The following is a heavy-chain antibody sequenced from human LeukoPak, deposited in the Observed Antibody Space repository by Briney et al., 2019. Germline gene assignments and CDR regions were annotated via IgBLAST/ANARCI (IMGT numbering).Heavy chain of an antibody. J-gene: IGHJ4*02. D-gene: IGHD1-26*01. V-gene: IGHV3-23*01. Sequence: GGSLRLSCAASIFTFSSYAMSWVRQAPGKGLEWVSAISGSGGSTYYADSVKGRFTISRDNSKNTLYLQMNSLRAEDTAVYYCAKDVDRRKWELTFDYWGQGTLVTVSS. CDR2: ISGSGGST. CDR1: IFTFSSYA. CDR3: AKDVDRRKWELTFDY.